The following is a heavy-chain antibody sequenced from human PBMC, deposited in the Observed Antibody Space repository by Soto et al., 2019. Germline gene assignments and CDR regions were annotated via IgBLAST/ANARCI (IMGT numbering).Heavy chain of an antibody. Sequence: EVQLLESGGGLVQPGGSLRLSCAASGFTFSSYAMSWVRQAPGKGLGWVSAISGSGGSTYYADSVKGRVTTSRDNSKKRLFRQMNSAESEGTGVKYLVEGGTGGGGAFDIWGQGTMVTVSS. J-gene: IGHJ3*02. CDR1: GFTFSSYA. CDR2: ISGSGGST. CDR3: VEGGTGGGGAFDI. V-gene: IGHV3-23*01. D-gene: IGHD3-16*01.